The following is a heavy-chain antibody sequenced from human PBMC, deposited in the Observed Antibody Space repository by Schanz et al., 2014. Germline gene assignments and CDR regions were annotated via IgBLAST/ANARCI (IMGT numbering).Heavy chain of an antibody. D-gene: IGHD3-10*01. Sequence: QVQLVQSGAEVKKPGSSMKVSCKASGGTFNSYTINWVRQAPGQGLEWMGRIIPILGIANYAQKFQDRVTISADTSASTAYMEVRSLTSEDTAVYYCATGPSGSLDYWGQGTLVTVSS. CDR3: ATGPSGSLDY. V-gene: IGHV1-69*02. J-gene: IGHJ4*02. CDR1: GGTFNSYT. CDR2: IIPILGIA.